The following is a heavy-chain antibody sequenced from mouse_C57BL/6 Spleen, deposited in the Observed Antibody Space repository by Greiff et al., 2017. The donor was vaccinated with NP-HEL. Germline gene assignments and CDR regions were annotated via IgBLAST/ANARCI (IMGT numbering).Heavy chain of an antibody. D-gene: IGHD1-1*01. J-gene: IGHJ3*01. CDR1: GYTFTDYN. Sequence: EVQLQQSGPELVKPGASVKIPCKASGYTFTDYNMDWVKQSHGKSLEWIGDINPNNGGTIYNQKFKGKATLTVDKSSSTAYMELLSLTSEDTAVYYCARPLYYGSFAYWGQGTLVTVSA. CDR3: ARPLYYGSFAY. V-gene: IGHV1-18*01. CDR2: INPNNGGT.